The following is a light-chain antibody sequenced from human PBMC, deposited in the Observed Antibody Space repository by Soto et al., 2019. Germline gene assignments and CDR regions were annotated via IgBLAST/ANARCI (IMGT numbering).Light chain of an antibody. V-gene: IGLV2-11*01. Sequence: QSALTQPRSVSGSPGQSVTISCTGTSSDVGVYNYVCWYKQYPGKAPKIMIYDVSKRPSGVPDRFSGSKSDNTASLTISGLQAEDEADYYCCSYAGSYTFVFGIGTKVTGL. CDR1: SSDVGVYNY. CDR2: DVS. J-gene: IGLJ1*01. CDR3: CSYAGSYTFV.